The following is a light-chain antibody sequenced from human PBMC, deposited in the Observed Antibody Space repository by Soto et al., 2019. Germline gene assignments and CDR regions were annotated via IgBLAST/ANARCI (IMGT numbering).Light chain of an antibody. CDR2: GAS. CDR3: QEYNDWRPIT. CDR1: QDVTTN. Sequence: EIRMTQFPATLSASPGGGATLSCRAAQDVTTNFAWYQLKRGQPPRLLIYGASTRAPGIPVRFSGSGSGTEFTLTITSLQSEDFAVYYCQEYNDWRPITFGGGTKVDIK. V-gene: IGKV3-15*01. J-gene: IGKJ4*01.